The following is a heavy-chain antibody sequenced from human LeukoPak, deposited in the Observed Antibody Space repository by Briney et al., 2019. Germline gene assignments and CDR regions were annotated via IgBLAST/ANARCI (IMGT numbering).Heavy chain of an antibody. Sequence: PGGSLRLSCAASGFTFSGSAMHWVRQASGKGLEWVGRIRSKANSYATAYAASVKGRFTISRDDSKNTAYLQMNSLKTEDTAVYYCTRHDDVVVPENWFDPWGQGTLVTVSS. J-gene: IGHJ5*02. CDR2: IRSKANSYAT. D-gene: IGHD2-2*01. CDR1: GFTFSGSA. CDR3: TRHDDVVVPENWFDP. V-gene: IGHV3-73*01.